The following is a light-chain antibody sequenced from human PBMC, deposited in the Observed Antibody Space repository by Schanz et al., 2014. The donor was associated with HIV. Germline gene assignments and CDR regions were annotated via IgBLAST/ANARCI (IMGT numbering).Light chain of an antibody. Sequence: QSVLTQPPSVSGAPGQRVTITCTGSGSNIGATYDVHWYQQLPGTAPKLLIHGNIFRPSGVPDRFSGSKSGTSASLAITGLQAEDEADYYCAAWDDSLNGRVFGGGTKLTVL. CDR3: AAWDDSLNGRV. V-gene: IGLV1-40*01. J-gene: IGLJ3*02. CDR1: GSNIGATYD. CDR2: GNI.